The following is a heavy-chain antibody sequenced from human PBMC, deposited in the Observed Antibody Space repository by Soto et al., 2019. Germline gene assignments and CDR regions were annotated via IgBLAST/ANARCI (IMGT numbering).Heavy chain of an antibody. CDR2: ISWDGGRT. V-gene: IGHV3-43*01. CDR3: AKDTGVRGFARPKAAYYYYYGMDV. J-gene: IGHJ6*02. CDR1: GFTFDDYT. D-gene: IGHD3-10*01. Sequence: PRASLRLSCAASGFTFDDYTMHWVRQAPGKGLKWVFLISWDGGRTYYVDSVKGRFTISRHNSKNSLYLQMNSLRTENTALYYCAKDTGVRGFARPKAAYYYYYGMDVWGQGTTVTVSS.